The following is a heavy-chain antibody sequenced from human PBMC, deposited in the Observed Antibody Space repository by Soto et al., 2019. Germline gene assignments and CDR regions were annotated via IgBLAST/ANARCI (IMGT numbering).Heavy chain of an antibody. CDR2: ISAYNGNT. V-gene: IGHV1-18*01. CDR1: GYAFTSYG. CDR3: ARDHRIQYDSKGYYGLDF. Sequence: ASVKVSCKASGYAFTSYGISWVRQAPGQGLEWMGWISAYNGNTNYAQKLQGRVTMTRDTSTSTVYMELSSLTSEDTAVYYCARDHRIQYDSKGYYGLDFWGQGTTVTVSS. D-gene: IGHD3-3*01. J-gene: IGHJ6*02.